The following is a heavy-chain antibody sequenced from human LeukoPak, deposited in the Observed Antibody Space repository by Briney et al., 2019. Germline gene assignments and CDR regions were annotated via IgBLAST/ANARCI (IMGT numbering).Heavy chain of an antibody. V-gene: IGHV3-30*18. CDR1: GFTFNSYG. CDR2: ISYDGSNK. D-gene: IGHD3-22*01. Sequence: PGGSLRLSCAASGFTFNSYGMHWVRQAPGKGLEWVAVISYDGSNKYYADSVKGRFTISRDNSKNTLYLQMNSLRAEDTAVYYRAKGEYYYDSSGYYRPGIYYFDYWGQGTLVTVSS. CDR3: AKGEYYYDSSGYYRPGIYYFDY. J-gene: IGHJ4*02.